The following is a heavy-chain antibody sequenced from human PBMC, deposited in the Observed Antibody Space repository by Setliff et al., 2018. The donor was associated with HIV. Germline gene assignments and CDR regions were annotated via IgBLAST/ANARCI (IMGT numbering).Heavy chain of an antibody. CDR1: GFTFSSYE. Sequence: GGSLRLSCAASGFTFSSYEMNWVRQAPGKGLEWVSHISSSGNTIYYADSVKGRFTISRDNAKNSLYLQMNSLRAEDTAVYYCARKYYYDRSGYYYWGQGTLVTVSS. CDR2: ISSSGNTI. V-gene: IGHV3-48*03. CDR3: ARKYYYDRSGYYY. D-gene: IGHD3-22*01. J-gene: IGHJ4*02.